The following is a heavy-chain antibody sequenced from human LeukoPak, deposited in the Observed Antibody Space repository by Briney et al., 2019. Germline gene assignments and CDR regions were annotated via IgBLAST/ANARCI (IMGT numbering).Heavy chain of an antibody. J-gene: IGHJ4*02. CDR3: AKDLFGQWELHRVTFDY. Sequence: GGSLRLSCAASGFTFSSYSMNWVRQAPGKGLEWVSSISSSSSYIYYADSVKGRFTISRDNAKNSLYLQMNSLRAEDTAVYYCAKDLFGQWELHRVTFDYWGQGTLVTVSS. CDR1: GFTFSSYS. V-gene: IGHV3-21*01. D-gene: IGHD1-26*01. CDR2: ISSSSSYI.